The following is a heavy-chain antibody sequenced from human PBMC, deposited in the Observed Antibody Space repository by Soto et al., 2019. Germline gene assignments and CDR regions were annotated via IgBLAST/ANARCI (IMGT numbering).Heavy chain of an antibody. D-gene: IGHD2-2*01. J-gene: IGHJ4*02. Sequence: ESLRPSSAAPGFTFTSFAMTCVRQAPGKGLEWVSTINGDGCDKNYAEVVKGRFPIYRDNPKNTLYLQMNSLIAEDTAVYYCAKANKFQLLSDFGYCRQGTLVT. CDR1: GFTFTSFA. CDR2: INGDGCDK. CDR3: AKANKFQLLSDFGY. V-gene: IGHV3-23*01.